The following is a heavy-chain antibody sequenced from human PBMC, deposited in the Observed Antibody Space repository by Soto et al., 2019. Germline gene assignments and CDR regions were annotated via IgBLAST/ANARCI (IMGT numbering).Heavy chain of an antibody. J-gene: IGHJ4*02. CDR3: ARGKYDILTGYYFFDY. CDR1: GGSISSGGYS. D-gene: IGHD3-9*01. Sequence: SETLSLTCAVSGGSISSGGYSWSWIRQPPGKGLEWIGYIYHSGSTYYNPSLKSRVTISVDRSKNQFSLKLSSVTAADTAVYICARGKYDILTGYYFFDYWGQGTLVTVSS. CDR2: IYHSGST. V-gene: IGHV4-30-2*01.